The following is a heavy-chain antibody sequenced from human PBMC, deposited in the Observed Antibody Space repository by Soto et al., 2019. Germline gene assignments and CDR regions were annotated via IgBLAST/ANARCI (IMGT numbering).Heavy chain of an antibody. CDR3: ARVRFLEWFGSFDY. CDR1: GGSISSYY. J-gene: IGHJ4*02. CDR2: IYYSGST. Sequence: SETLSLTCTVSGGSISSYYWSWIRQPPGKGLEWIGYIYYSGSTNYNPSLKSRVTISVDTSKNQFSLKLSSVTAADTAVYYCARVRFLEWFGSFDYWGQGTLVTVSS. D-gene: IGHD3-3*01. V-gene: IGHV4-59*01.